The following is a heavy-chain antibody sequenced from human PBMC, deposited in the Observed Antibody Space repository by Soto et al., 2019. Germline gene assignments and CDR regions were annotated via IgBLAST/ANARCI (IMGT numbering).Heavy chain of an antibody. CDR3: ARDFVVGGPTINYYYGMDV. Sequence: GGSLRLSCTASGFTFGDYAMSWVRQAPGKGLEWISIIYSAGNTYYADSVKGRFTISRDNSKNTLYLQMNSLGAEDTAVYYCARDFVVGGPTINYYYGMDVWGQGTTVTVSS. CDR1: GFTFGDYA. D-gene: IGHD1-26*01. J-gene: IGHJ6*02. V-gene: IGHV3-66*01. CDR2: IYSAGNT.